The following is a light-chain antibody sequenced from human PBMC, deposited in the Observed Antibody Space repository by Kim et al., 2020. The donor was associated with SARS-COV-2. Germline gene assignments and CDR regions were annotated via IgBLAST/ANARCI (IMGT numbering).Light chain of an antibody. CDR1: SSY. CDR3: QQFDGSRYT. Sequence: SSYLAWYQQRIGQAPRLLMFGASNRATGVPDRFSGSGSATDFTLTITRVEPEDFAMYYCQQFDGSRYTFGQGTKLEIK. CDR2: GAS. V-gene: IGKV3-20*01. J-gene: IGKJ2*01.